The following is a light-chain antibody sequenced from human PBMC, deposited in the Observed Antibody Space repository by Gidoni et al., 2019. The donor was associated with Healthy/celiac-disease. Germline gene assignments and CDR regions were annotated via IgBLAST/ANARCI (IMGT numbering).Light chain of an antibody. J-gene: IGLJ2*01. V-gene: IGLV2-14*01. CDR1: SSDGGGYNY. CDR3: SSYTSSSTPV. CDR2: EVS. Sequence: GAAGQWITISCTVTSSDGGGYNYVSWYQQHPRKAPKLMIYEVSKRPSGVSNRFSGSKSGNTASLTISGLQAEAEADYYCSSYTSSSTPVFGGGTTLTVL.